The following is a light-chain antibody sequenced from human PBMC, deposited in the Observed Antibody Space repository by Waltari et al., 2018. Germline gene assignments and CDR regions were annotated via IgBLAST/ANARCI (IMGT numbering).Light chain of an antibody. CDR3: CSYAGSSWV. J-gene: IGLJ3*02. CDR1: RGDFGSYNL. CDR2: EGT. Sequence: QSALTQPAPVSGSPGQSITIPCPGTRGDFGSYNLVSWYQQHPDKAPKLMIYEGTKRPSGVSNRFSGSKSGNTASLTISGLQAEDEADYYCCSYAGSSWVFGGGTKLTVL. V-gene: IGLV2-23*01.